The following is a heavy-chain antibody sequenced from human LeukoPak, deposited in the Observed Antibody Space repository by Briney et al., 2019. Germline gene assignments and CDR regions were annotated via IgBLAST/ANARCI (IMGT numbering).Heavy chain of an antibody. CDR3: EKDSHLDV. D-gene: IGHD2-15*01. J-gene: IGHJ6*02. CDR2: IHSSGNS. V-gene: IGHV4-39*01. Sequence: SETLSLTCTVSGGSISGSDLSWGGIRQLPGKGREGIGNIHSSGNSFCNLSLKSRVTISVDTCKNQFSLKLSSVTAADTGVYYCEKDSHLDVWGQGTTVTVPS. CDR1: GGSISGSDLS.